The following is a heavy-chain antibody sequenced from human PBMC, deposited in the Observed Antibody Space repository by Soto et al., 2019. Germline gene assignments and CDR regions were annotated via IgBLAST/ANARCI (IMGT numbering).Heavy chain of an antibody. CDR2: ISYYGSNK. CDR3: AKDLVSGGSYPSWFAP. Sequence: QVQLVESGGGVVQPGRSLRLSCAASGFSFSSYGMHWVRQAPGKGLEWVSLISYYGSNKFYADSVKGRFTISRDNSKNTLYLHGNSLRAEDTAVSYCAKDLVSGGSYPSWFAPWGQGTMVTVSS. J-gene: IGHJ5*02. V-gene: IGHV3-30*18. CDR1: GFSFSSYG. D-gene: IGHD1-26*01.